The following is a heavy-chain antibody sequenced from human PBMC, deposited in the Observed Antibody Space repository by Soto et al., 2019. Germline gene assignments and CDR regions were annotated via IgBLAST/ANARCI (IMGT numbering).Heavy chain of an antibody. CDR2: ISGSGGST. V-gene: IGHV3-23*01. D-gene: IGHD3-10*01. CDR1: GFTFSSYA. J-gene: IGHJ6*02. CDR3: AKVIMNGSGRYDYYYYGMDV. Sequence: GGSLRLSCAASGFTFSSYAMSWVRQAPGKGLEWVSAISGSGGSTYYADSVKGRFTISRDNSKNTLYLQMNSLRAEDTAVYYCAKVIMNGSGRYDYYYYGMDVWGQGTTVTVSS.